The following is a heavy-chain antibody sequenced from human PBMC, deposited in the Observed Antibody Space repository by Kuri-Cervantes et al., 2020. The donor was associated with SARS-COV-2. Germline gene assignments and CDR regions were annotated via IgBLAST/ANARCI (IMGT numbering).Heavy chain of an antibody. CDR2: IGSSSSYI. V-gene: IGHV3-21*01. J-gene: IGHJ4*02. CDR3: ARIGELGIPDY. CDR1: GFTFSSSS. D-gene: IGHD7-27*01. Sequence: GGFLRLSCAASGFTFSSSSMNWVRQAPGKGLEWVSSIGSSSSYIYYADSVKSRFTISRDNAKNSLYLQMNSLRAEDTAVYYCARIGELGIPDYWGQGTLVTVSS.